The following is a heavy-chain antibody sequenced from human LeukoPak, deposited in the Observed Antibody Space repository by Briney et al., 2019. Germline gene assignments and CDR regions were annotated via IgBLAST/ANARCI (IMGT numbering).Heavy chain of an antibody. CDR1: GDSTSSSEYY. J-gene: IGHJ4*02. Sequence: SETLSLTCTVSGDSTSSSEYYWVWLRQPPGKGLEWIGTIYYNGITYHHPSLSGRITISVDTSRNQFSLTLRSVTATDTAVYYCASSSSWYRFDYWGQGALVTVSS. V-gene: IGHV4-39*01. D-gene: IGHD6-13*01. CDR2: IYYNGIT. CDR3: ASSSSWYRFDY.